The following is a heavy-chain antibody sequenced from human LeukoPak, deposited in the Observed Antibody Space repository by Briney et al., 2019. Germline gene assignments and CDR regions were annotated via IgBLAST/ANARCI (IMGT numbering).Heavy chain of an antibody. CDR3: ASMVRGVNSNWFDP. Sequence: SETLSLTCPVYGGSFSGYYWSWIRQPPGKGLEWIGEIHHSGSTNYNPSLKSRVAISVDTSNTQFSLKRSCVAAADTAVYYCASMVRGVNSNWFDPWGQGTLVTVSS. J-gene: IGHJ5*02. V-gene: IGHV4-34*01. D-gene: IGHD3-10*01. CDR2: IHHSGST. CDR1: GGSFSGYY.